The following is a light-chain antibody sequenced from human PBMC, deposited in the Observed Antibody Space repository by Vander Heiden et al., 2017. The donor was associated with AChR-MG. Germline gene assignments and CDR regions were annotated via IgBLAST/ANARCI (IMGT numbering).Light chain of an antibody. CDR2: AAS. CDR1: QSIGSY. J-gene: IGKJ4*01. CDR3: QQYDNWPLT. Sequence: EIVMTQSPATLSVSPGERATLSCRASQSIGSYLAWYQRKPGQAPRLLIYAASTRATGIPAKFSGSGSGTEFTLTISSLQSEDFAVYYCQQYDNWPLTFGGGTKVDIK. V-gene: IGKV3-15*01.